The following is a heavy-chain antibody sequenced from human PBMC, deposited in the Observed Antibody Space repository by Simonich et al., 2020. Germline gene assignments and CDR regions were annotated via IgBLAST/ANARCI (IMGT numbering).Heavy chain of an antibody. D-gene: IGHD7-27*01. J-gene: IGHJ3*02. V-gene: IGHV1-2*02. CDR2: INPKSGGP. Sequence: QVQLVQSGAEVKKPGASVKVACKASGYTFTGYYIHWVRQAPGQGIGGVRWINPKSGGPNYPQKFQGMVTMTRDTSIRTAYMELSRLRSDDTAVYYCARGPRWTGDDAFDIWGQGTMVTVSS. CDR1: GYTFTGYY. CDR3: ARGPRWTGDDAFDI.